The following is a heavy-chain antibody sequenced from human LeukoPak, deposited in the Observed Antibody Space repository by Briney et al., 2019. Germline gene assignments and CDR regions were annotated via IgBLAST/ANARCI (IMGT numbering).Heavy chain of an antibody. CDR2: ISSSGGST. V-gene: IGHV3-23*01. J-gene: IGHJ4*02. D-gene: IGHD6-19*01. Sequence: PGGSLRLSCAASGFTFSSYAMSWVRQAPGKGLECVSAISSSGGSTYYADSVKGRFTISRDNSKNTLYLQMNSLRAEDTAVYYCAKQVGSGWYYFDYWGQGTLVTVSS. CDR1: GFTFSSYA. CDR3: AKQVGSGWYYFDY.